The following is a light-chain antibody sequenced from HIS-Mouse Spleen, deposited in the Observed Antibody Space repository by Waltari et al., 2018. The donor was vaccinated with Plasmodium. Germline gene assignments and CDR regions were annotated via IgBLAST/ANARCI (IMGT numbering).Light chain of an antibody. V-gene: IGLV2-23*03. J-gene: IGLJ2*01. Sequence: QSALTQPASVSGSPGQSSTTSCTGTSRYVGSYNLVSWYQQHPGKAPKLMIYEGSKRPSGVSNRFSGSKSGNTASLTISGLQAEDEADYYCCSYAGSSTFVVFGGGTKLTVL. CDR2: EGS. CDR1: SRYVGSYNL. CDR3: CSYAGSSTFVV.